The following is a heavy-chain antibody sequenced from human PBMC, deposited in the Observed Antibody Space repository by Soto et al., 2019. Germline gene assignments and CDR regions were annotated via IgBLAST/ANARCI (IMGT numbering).Heavy chain of an antibody. D-gene: IGHD3-22*01. J-gene: IGHJ4*02. CDR1: GGTFSSFV. CDR2: IIPSIGII. Sequence: QVQLVQSGAEVKKRGSSVKVSCKASGGTFSSFVISWVRQAPGQGLEWMGRIIPSIGIINYSQKFQGRVTITADTSTSTAYMELSSLRSDDTAVYYCAREGDMKFHSDSSDEPGYWGQGTLVTVSS. V-gene: IGHV1-69*04. CDR3: AREGDMKFHSDSSDEPGY.